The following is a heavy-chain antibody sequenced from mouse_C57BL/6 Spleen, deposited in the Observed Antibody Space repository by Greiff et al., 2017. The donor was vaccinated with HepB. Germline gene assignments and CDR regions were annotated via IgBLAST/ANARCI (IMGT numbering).Heavy chain of an antibody. V-gene: IGHV5-17*01. CDR3: ARRRYDYDGFAY. J-gene: IGHJ3*01. CDR1: GFTFSDYG. D-gene: IGHD2-4*01. CDR2: ISSGSSTI. Sequence: DVHLVESGGGLVKPGGSLKLSCAASGFTFSDYGMHWVRQAPEKGLEWVAYISSGSSTIYYADTVKGRFTISRDNAKNTLFLQMTSLRSEDTAMYYCARRRYDYDGFAYWGQGTLVTVSA.